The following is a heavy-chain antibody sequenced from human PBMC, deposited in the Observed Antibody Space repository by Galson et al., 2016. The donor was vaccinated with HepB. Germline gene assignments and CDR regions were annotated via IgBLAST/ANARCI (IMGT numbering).Heavy chain of an antibody. CDR2: VTDSGDNT. CDR1: GFPFSLYG. D-gene: IGHD2-21*02. V-gene: IGHV3-23*01. Sequence: SLRLSCAASGFPFSLYGLTWVRQAPGKGLEWVSSVTDSGDNTYYADSVRGRFTISRDNSKDILFLQMNSLRAEDTAVYYCAKIDCGSYGCRRGDSWGQGTLGTVSS. CDR3: AKIDCGSYGCRRGDS. J-gene: IGHJ4*02.